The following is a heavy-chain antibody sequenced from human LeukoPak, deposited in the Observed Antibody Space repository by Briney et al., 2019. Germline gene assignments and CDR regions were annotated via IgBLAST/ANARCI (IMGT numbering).Heavy chain of an antibody. D-gene: IGHD3-16*01. CDR3: ARGSLPRGEKTYDY. CDR2: ISYDGSNK. Sequence: GGSLRLSCAASGFTFSSYAMHWVRQAPGKGLEWVAVISYDGSNKYYADSVKGRFTISRDNSKNTLYLQINSLIAEDTAVYYWARGSLPRGEKTYDYWGQGTLFTVSS. CDR1: GFTFSSYA. V-gene: IGHV3-30-3*01. J-gene: IGHJ4*02.